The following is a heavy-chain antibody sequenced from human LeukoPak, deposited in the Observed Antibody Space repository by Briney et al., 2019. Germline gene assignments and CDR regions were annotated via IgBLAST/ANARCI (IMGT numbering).Heavy chain of an antibody. J-gene: IGHJ4*02. CDR2: ISSSSGTI. CDR3: ASPGVVVAGTNDY. D-gene: IGHD6-19*01. CDR1: GFTFSSYS. Sequence: GGSLRLSCAASGFTFSSYSMNWVRQAPGKGLEWLSYISSSSGTIYYADSVKGRFTMSRDNAKNSLYLQMSSLRAEDTAVYYCASPGVVVAGTNDYWGQGTRVIVSS. V-gene: IGHV3-48*04.